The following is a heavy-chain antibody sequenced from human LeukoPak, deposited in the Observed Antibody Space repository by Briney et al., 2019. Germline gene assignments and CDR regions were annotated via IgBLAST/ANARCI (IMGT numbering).Heavy chain of an antibody. Sequence: PGGSLRLSCAASGFTFSSYGMHWVRQAPGKGLEWVAVIWHDGRNKYYADSVKGRFTVSRDNSKNTLYLQMSSLRAEDTAVYYCARDRGSDDPIDYWGQGTPVTVSA. CDR1: GFTFSSYG. V-gene: IGHV3-33*08. J-gene: IGHJ4*02. CDR3: ARDRGSDDPIDY. D-gene: IGHD2-15*01. CDR2: IWHDGRNK.